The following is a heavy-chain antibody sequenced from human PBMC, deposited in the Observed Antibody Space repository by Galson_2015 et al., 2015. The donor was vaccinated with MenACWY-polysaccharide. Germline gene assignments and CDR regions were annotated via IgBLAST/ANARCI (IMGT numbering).Heavy chain of an antibody. D-gene: IGHD3-16*01. J-gene: IGHJ3*01. CDR2: IYWDGDN. V-gene: IGHV2-5*02. CDR1: GFSLLTNGVG. CDR3: AHVMITFGGVIGDDAFDV. Sequence: PALVKPPQTLTLTCTFSGFSLLTNGVGVNWIRQPPGKALEWLAVIYWDGDNRYSPSLRSRLTVTKDTSKNQVVLTMTNMDPVDTATYYCAHVMITFGGVIGDDAFDVWGQGTMVTVSS.